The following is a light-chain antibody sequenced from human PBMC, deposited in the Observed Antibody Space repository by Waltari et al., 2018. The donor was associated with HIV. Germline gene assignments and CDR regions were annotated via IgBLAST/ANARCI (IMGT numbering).Light chain of an antibody. CDR3: QQYNSYPFT. CDR2: AAS. J-gene: IGKJ3*01. Sequence: DIQMTQSPSSLSASVGGRVTITCRASQDIRNFLAWFQQKPGKAPQSLIYAASSLQSGVPSNFSGSGAGTDVTLTISSLQPEDFATYYCQQYNSYPFTCGPGTKVDIK. V-gene: IGKV1-16*02. CDR1: QDIRNF.